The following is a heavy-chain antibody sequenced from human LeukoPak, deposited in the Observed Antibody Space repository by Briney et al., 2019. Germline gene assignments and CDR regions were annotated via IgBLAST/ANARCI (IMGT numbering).Heavy chain of an antibody. D-gene: IGHD3-22*01. CDR1: GGTFSTYA. Sequence: SVKVSCKTSGGTFSTYAISWVRQAPGHGLEWMGGIIPIFGTGNYAQKFQGRVTITADESTSTAYMELSSLRSEDTAVYYCARGLGDSSGYYYSDNWGQGTLVTVSS. CDR2: IIPIFGTG. J-gene: IGHJ4*02. CDR3: ARGLGDSSGYYYSDN. V-gene: IGHV1-69*13.